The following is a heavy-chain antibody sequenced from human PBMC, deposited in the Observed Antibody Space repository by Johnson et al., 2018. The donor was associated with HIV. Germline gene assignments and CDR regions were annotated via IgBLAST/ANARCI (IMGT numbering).Heavy chain of an antibody. CDR1: GFTVSSNY. CDR2: IYSGGST. CDR3: ARVAVAWGHDAFDI. Sequence: VQLVESGGGLVQPGGSLRLSCAASGFTVSSNYMTWVRQAPGKGLEWVSVIYSGGSTYYADSVKGRFTISRDNSKNTLYLQMNSLRAEDTAVYYCARVAVAWGHDAFDIWGQGTMVTVSS. D-gene: IGHD6-19*01. V-gene: IGHV3-66*01. J-gene: IGHJ3*02.